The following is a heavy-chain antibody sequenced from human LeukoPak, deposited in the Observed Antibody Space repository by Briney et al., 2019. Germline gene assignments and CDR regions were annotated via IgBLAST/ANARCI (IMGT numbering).Heavy chain of an antibody. V-gene: IGHV4-39*07. CDR1: GGSISSSSYY. CDR2: IYYSGST. CDR3: ARDPPTDSSGYVFDP. D-gene: IGHD3-22*01. Sequence: SETLSLTCTVSGGSISSSSYYWGCFRQPPGKGLEWIGSIYYSGSTNYNPSLKSRVTISVDTSKNQFSLKLSSVTATDTAVYYCARDPPTDSSGYVFDPWGQGTLVTVSS. J-gene: IGHJ5*02.